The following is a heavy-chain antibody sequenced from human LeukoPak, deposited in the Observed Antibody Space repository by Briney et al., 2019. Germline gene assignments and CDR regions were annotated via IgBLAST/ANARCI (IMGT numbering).Heavy chain of an antibody. V-gene: IGHV3-21*01. CDR3: ARDHYSGTYGNTYYYYMDV. Sequence: GGSLRLSCAASGFTFSSYSMNWVRQTPGKGLEWISSITTSSTYTFYADSVKGRFTISRDNARNSLYLQMNSLRVEDTAVYYCARDHYSGTYGNTYYYYMDVWGKGTTVTISS. J-gene: IGHJ6*03. CDR2: ITTSSTYT. CDR1: GFTFSSYS. D-gene: IGHD1-26*01.